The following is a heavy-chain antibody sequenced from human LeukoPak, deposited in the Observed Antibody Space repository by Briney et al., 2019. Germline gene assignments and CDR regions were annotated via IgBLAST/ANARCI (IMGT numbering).Heavy chain of an antibody. D-gene: IGHD6-19*01. V-gene: IGHV3-21*01. J-gene: IGHJ6*03. CDR1: GFIFSDYD. Sequence: GGSLRLSCAASGFIFSDYDMNWVRQAPGQGLEWVALFSSVGSYKYYADSVKGRFTISRDNAKNSLYLQMNSLRAEDTAVYYRARGRANLVSGWFRRSGNYYYYMDVWGKGTTVTVSS. CDR3: ARGRANLVSGWFRRSGNYYYYMDV. CDR2: FSSVGSYK.